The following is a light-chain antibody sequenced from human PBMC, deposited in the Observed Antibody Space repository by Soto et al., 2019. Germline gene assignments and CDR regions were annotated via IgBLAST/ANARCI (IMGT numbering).Light chain of an antibody. V-gene: IGKV1-39*01. Sequence: DIQMTQSPSSLSASVGDAVSLTCRASRSISNYLNWYQQKPGRAPKLLISGASSLQRGVPSRFSGSGSGTTFTLPITSLQPEDFAIYFCQQSYTAPYTFGPGTKVEIK. CDR1: RSISNY. CDR3: QQSYTAPYT. CDR2: GAS. J-gene: IGKJ3*01.